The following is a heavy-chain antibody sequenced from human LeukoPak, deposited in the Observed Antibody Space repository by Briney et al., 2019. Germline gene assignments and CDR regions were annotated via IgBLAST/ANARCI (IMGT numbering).Heavy chain of an antibody. CDR2: ISYDGSNK. CDR1: GFTFSSYG. V-gene: IGHV3-30*18. Sequence: GGSLRLSCAASGFTFSSYGMHWVRQAPGKGLEWVAVISYDGSNKYYADSVKGRFTISRDNSKNTLYLQMNSLRAEDTAVYYCAKGRWLQLKDYGGQGTLVTVSS. D-gene: IGHD5-24*01. J-gene: IGHJ4*02. CDR3: AKGRWLQLKDY.